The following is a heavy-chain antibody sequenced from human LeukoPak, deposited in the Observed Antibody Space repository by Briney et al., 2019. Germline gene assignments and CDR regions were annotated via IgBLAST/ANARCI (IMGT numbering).Heavy chain of an antibody. V-gene: IGHV1-46*01. Sequence: ASVKVSCKASGYTFTSYYMHWVRQAPGQGLEWMGMINPSGGGTSYAQKFQGRVTMTRDTSTSTVYMELSSLRSEDTAVYYCARAGYDSSGYYYDYFDYWGQGTLVTVSS. D-gene: IGHD3-22*01. CDR3: ARAGYDSSGYYYDYFDY. CDR2: INPSGGGT. J-gene: IGHJ4*02. CDR1: GYTFTSYY.